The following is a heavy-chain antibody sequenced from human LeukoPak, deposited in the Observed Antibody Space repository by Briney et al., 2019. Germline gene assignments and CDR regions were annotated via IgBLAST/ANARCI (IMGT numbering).Heavy chain of an antibody. CDR2: INHSGST. Sequence: GSLRLSCAASGFTFSSYAMSWVRQPPGKGLEWIGEINHSGSTNYNPSLKSRVTISVDTSKNQFSLKLSSVTAADTAVYYCARATYSSSWPMGGPFDPWGQGTLVTVSS. CDR1: GFTFSSYA. V-gene: IGHV4-34*01. D-gene: IGHD6-13*01. J-gene: IGHJ5*02. CDR3: ARATYSSSWPMGGPFDP.